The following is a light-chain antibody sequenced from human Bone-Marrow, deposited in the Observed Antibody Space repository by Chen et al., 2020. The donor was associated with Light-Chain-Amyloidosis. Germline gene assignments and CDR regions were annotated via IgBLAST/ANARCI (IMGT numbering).Light chain of an antibody. V-gene: IGKV3-15*01. CDR1: QSVSSN. Sequence: EIVMTQSPATLSVSPGERATLSCRASQSVSSNLAWYQQKPGQAPRLIIYGASTRATGIPARFSGSGSGTEFTLTISSLQSEDFAVYYCQQYNNWPSGSFGQGTKLEIK. CDR3: QQYNNWPSGS. J-gene: IGKJ2*04. CDR2: GAS.